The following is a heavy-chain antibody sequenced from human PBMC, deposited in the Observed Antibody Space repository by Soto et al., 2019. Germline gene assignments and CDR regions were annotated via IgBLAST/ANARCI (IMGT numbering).Heavy chain of an antibody. CDR3: ARGGTGTTPAGAFDI. D-gene: IGHD1-7*01. V-gene: IGHV1-8*02. J-gene: IGHJ3*02. CDR2: INPNSGGT. Sequence: ASVKVSCKASGYTFTGYDIHWVRQAPGQGLEWMGWINPNSGGTSYAQKFQGRVTMTRNTSISTAYMELSSLRSEDTAVYYCARGGTGTTPAGAFDIWGQGTMVTVSS. CDR1: GYTFTGYD.